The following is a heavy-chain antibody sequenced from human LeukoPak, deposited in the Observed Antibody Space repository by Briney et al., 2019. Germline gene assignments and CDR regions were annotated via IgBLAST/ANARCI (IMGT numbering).Heavy chain of an antibody. V-gene: IGHV1-2*04. CDR1: GYTFTGYY. CDR2: INPNSGGT. Sequence: ASVKVSCKASGYTFTGYYMHWVRQAPGQGLEWMGWINPNSGGTNYAQKFQGWVTMTRDTSISTAYMELSRLRSDDTAVYYYARGIAQYDTLFDYWGQGTLVTVSS. J-gene: IGHJ4*02. CDR3: ARGIAQYDTLFDY. D-gene: IGHD3-9*01.